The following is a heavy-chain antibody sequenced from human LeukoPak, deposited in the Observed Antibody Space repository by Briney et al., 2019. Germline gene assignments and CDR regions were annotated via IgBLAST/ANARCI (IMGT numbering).Heavy chain of an antibody. CDR3: ARVGVSYDILTGYFDY. D-gene: IGHD3-9*01. CDR2: IIPIFGTA. V-gene: IGHV1-69*01. Sequence: SVKVSCKASGGTFSSYAISAVRQAPGQGLEWMAEIIPIFGTANYAQKFQGRVTITADESTSTAYMELSSLRSEDTAVYYCARVGVSYDILTGYFDYWGQGTLVTVSS. CDR1: GGTFSSYA. J-gene: IGHJ4*02.